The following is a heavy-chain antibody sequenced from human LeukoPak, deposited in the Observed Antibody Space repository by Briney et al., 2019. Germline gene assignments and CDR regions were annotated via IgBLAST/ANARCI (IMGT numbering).Heavy chain of an antibody. CDR1: GYTFTSYY. J-gene: IGHJ4*02. D-gene: IGHD5-18*01. CDR2: INPSGGST. CDR3: ARGSYSYGFFRRQRLDY. V-gene: IGHV1-46*01. Sequence: ASVKVSCKASGYTFTSYYMHWVRQAPGQGLEWMGIINPSGGSTSYAQKFQGRVTMTRDTSTSTVYMELSSLRSEDTAVYYCARGSYSYGFFRRQRLDYWGQGTLVTVSS.